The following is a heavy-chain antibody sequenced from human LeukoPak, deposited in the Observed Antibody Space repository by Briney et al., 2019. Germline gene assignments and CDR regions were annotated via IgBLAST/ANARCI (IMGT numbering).Heavy chain of an antibody. CDR2: ISTSSSYI. D-gene: IGHD2-15*01. Sequence: PGGSLRLTCAASGFTFSSYSMNWVRQAPGKGLEWVSSISTSSSYIYYADSVKGRFTISRDNAKNSLYLQMNSLRAEDTAVYYCARVASYCSGGSCYSYYYYGMDVWGQGTTVTVSS. CDR1: GFTFSSYS. V-gene: IGHV3-21*01. J-gene: IGHJ6*02. CDR3: ARVASYCSGGSCYSYYYYGMDV.